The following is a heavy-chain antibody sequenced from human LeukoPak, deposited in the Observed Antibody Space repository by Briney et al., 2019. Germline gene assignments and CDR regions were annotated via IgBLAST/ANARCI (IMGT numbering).Heavy chain of an antibody. Sequence: GGSLRLSCAASGFTFSTYAMSWVRQAPGKGLEWVSSISGSGGSTHYADSVKGRFTISRDNSKNTLYLQLNSLRAGDTAVYYCAKRYGSGKNFAYWGQGTLVTVSS. CDR3: AKRYGSGKNFAY. J-gene: IGHJ4*02. CDR1: GFTFSTYA. CDR2: ISGSGGST. D-gene: IGHD3-10*01. V-gene: IGHV3-23*01.